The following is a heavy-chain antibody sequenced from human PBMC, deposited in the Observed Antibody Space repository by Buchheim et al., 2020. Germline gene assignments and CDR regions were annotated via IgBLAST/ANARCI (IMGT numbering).Heavy chain of an antibody. CDR2: INHSGST. CDR1: GGSFSGYY. D-gene: IGHD3-22*01. J-gene: IGHJ4*02. Sequence: QVQLQQWGAGLLKPSETLSLTCAVYGGSFSGYYWSWIRQPPGKGLEWFGEINHSGSTNYNPSLKSRVTISVDTSKNQFSLKLSSVTAADTAVYYCASGARVYDSSRSSGRVDIYYFDYWGQGTL. CDR3: ASGARVYDSSRSSGRVDIYYFDY. V-gene: IGHV4-34*01.